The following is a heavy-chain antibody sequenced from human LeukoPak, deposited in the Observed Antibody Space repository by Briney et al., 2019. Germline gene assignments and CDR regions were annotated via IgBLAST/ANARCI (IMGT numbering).Heavy chain of an antibody. V-gene: IGHV4-31*03. CDR2: IYYSGST. J-gene: IGHJ5*02. D-gene: IGHD2-2*01. CDR3: ARGVFHCSSTSCYLGWFDP. Sequence: SQTLSLTCTVSGGSISSGGYYWSWIRQHPGKGLEWIGYIYYSGSTYYNPSLKSRVTISVDTSKNQFSLKLSSVTAADTAVYYCARGVFHCSSTSCYLGWFDPWGQGTLVTVSS. CDR1: GGSISSGGYY.